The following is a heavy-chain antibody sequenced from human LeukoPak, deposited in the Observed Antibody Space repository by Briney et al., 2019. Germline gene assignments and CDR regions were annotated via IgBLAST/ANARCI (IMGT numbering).Heavy chain of an antibody. CDR3: ASRGTGIAAAGDY. CDR1: GGSISSSSYY. V-gene: IGHV4-39*01. Sequence: PSETLSLTCTVSGGSISSSSYYWGWIRQPPGKGLEWIGSIYYSGSTYYNPSLKSRVTISVDTSKNQFSLKLSSVTAADTAVYYCASRGTGIAAAGDYWGQGTLVTVSS. CDR2: IYYSGST. J-gene: IGHJ4*02. D-gene: IGHD6-13*01.